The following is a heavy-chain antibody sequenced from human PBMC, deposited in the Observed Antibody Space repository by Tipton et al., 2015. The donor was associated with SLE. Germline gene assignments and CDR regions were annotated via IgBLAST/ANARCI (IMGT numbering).Heavy chain of an antibody. V-gene: IGHV3-33*01. J-gene: IGHJ4*02. CDR1: GFMFRSYG. D-gene: IGHD3-16*01. CDR3: ARGITSISNPYYLDY. Sequence: QLVQSGGGVVQPGGSLRLSCAASGFMFRSYGMHWVRQAPGRGLEWVAVIWYDGSNKYYADSVKGRFTISRDNSKNTLYLQMNSLRAEDTAVYYCARGITSISNPYYLDYWGQGTLVTVSS. CDR2: IWYDGSNK.